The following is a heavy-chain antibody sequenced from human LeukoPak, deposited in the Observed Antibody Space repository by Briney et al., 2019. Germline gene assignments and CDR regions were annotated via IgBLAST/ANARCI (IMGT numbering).Heavy chain of an antibody. CDR2: INHSGST. D-gene: IGHD1-7*01. V-gene: IGHV4-34*01. Sequence: SETLSLTCAVYGGSFSGYYWSWLRQPPGKGLEWIGEINHSGSTSYNPSLKSRVTISVDTSKNQFSLKLSSVTAADTAVYYCARGTSYNWNYSPARWRFDYWGQGTLVTVSS. CDR3: ARGTSYNWNYSPARWRFDY. J-gene: IGHJ4*02. CDR1: GGSFSGYY.